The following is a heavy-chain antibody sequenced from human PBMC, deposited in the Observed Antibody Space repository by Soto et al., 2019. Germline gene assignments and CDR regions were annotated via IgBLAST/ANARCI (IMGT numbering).Heavy chain of an antibody. CDR2: VYWDDDE. V-gene: IGHV2-5*02. CDR3: AHMGVAGTLYDFDY. J-gene: IGHJ4*02. Sequence: QITLRESGPALVKPTQTLTLTCSFSGFSLTTSGVGVGWIRQPPGKALEWLALVYWDDDEHYSPSLRSRLTIIKDTSKNQVVLTMTNMGPVDTATYYCAHMGVAGTLYDFDYWGQGTLVTVSS. D-gene: IGHD6-19*01. CDR1: GFSLTTSGVG.